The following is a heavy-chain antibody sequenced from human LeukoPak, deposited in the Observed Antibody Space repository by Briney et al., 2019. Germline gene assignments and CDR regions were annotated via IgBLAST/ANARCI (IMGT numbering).Heavy chain of an antibody. CDR1: GFTFSSYW. CDR3: AKLKGWYGEGYFDY. J-gene: IGHJ4*02. Sequence: SGGSLRLSCAASGFTFSSYWIHWVRQVPGKGLVWVSRIKDGGTTTDYADSVKGRFTISRDISKNTLFLQMTSLRAEDTAVYYCAKLKGWYGEGYFDYWGQGTLVTVSS. CDR2: IKDGGTTT. V-gene: IGHV3-74*01. D-gene: IGHD3-10*01.